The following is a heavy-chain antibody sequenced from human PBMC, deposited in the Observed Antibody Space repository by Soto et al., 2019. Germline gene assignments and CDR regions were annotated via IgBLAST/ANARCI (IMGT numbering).Heavy chain of an antibody. D-gene: IGHD3-16*01. Sequence: SETLSLTCAVYGGSFSGYYWSWIRQPPGKGLEWIGYVYFNGNTNYNPSLKRRVSISIDTSKNQISLNLSSVTAADTAVYYCASVTFGGVVLAHWGQGTLVTVSS. CDR1: GGSFSGYY. J-gene: IGHJ4*02. V-gene: IGHV4-59*01. CDR2: VYFNGNT. CDR3: ASVTFGGVVLAH.